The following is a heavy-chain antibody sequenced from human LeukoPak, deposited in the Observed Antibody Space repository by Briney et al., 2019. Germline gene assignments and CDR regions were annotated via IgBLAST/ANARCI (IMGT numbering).Heavy chain of an antibody. D-gene: IGHD3-10*01. CDR1: GGTFSSYA. CDR2: IIPILGIA. Sequence: ASVKVSCKASGGTFSSYAISWVRQAPGQGLEWMGRIIPILGIANYAQKFQGRVTMTRDTSTSTVYMELSSLRSEDTAVYYCARSRITMVRSNWYFDLWGRGTLVTVSS. CDR3: ARSRITMVRSNWYFDL. J-gene: IGHJ2*01. V-gene: IGHV1-69*04.